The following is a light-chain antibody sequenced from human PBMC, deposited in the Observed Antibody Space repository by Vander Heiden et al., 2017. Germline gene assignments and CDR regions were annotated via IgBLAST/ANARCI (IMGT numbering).Light chain of an antibody. J-gene: IGLJ3*02. CDR2: SNN. Sequence: HSVLTQPPSASGPPGQTLTIPCSGRSSTIGSNYVYWYQQLPGTAPKLLIYSNNQRPSGVPDRFSGSKSGTSASLAISGLRSEDEADYYCAAWDDSLSGWVFGGGTKLTVL. CDR3: AAWDDSLSGWV. CDR1: SSTIGSNY. V-gene: IGLV1-47*02.